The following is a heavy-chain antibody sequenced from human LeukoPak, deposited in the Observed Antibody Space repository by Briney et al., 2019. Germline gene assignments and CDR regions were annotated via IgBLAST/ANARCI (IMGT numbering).Heavy chain of an antibody. CDR2: IYYSGST. J-gene: IGHJ4*02. D-gene: IGHD4-17*01. Sequence: SETLSHTCTVSGGSISSGGYYWSWIRQHPGKGLEWIGYIYYSGSTYYNPSLKSRVTISVDTSKNQFSLKLSSVTAADTAVYYCARDPGTVTDRFFDYWGQGTLVTVSS. CDR1: GGSISSGGYY. CDR3: ARDPGTVTDRFFDY. V-gene: IGHV4-31*03.